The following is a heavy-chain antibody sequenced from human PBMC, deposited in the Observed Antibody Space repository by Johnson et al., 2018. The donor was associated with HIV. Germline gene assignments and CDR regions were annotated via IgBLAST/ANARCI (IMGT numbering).Heavy chain of an antibody. J-gene: IGHJ3*02. V-gene: IGHV3-30*04. CDR3: AKGVIRCVCGGGLAEDAFDI. D-gene: IGHD3-16*01. CDR2: ISYDGSNK. Sequence: QVQLVESGGGVVQPGRSLRLSCAASRFTFSSHAMHWVRQAPGKGLEWVAVISYDGSNKYYADSVKGRFTISRDNSKNTLHLQMNSLRAEDTAVYYCAKGVIRCVCGGGLAEDAFDIWGQGTMVTVSS. CDR1: RFTFSSHA.